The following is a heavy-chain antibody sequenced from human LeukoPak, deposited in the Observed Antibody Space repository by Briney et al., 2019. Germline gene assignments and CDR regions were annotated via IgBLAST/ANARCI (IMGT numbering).Heavy chain of an antibody. J-gene: IGHJ4*01. V-gene: IGHV3-7*01. CDR2: IKQDGGEK. CDR1: GFTFSSYW. D-gene: IGHD6-13*01. Sequence: GSLRLSXAVSGFTFSSYWMNWVRQAPGKGLEWVASIKQDGGEKSYVDSVKGRFTISRDNAKNSLYLQMSSLRAEDTAVYYCARDGTAAGLYFDLWGQGTLVTVSS. CDR3: ARDGTAAGLYFDL.